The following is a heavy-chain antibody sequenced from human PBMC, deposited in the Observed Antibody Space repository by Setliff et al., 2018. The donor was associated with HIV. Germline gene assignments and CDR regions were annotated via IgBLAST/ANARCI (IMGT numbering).Heavy chain of an antibody. CDR3: ARDPAFRRYYDILTGYSPSWFDP. J-gene: IGHJ5*02. D-gene: IGHD3-9*01. CDR2: ISTYNGNT. V-gene: IGHV1-18*01. Sequence: ASVKVSCKASGYTFRSYGISWVRQAPGQGLEWMGWISTYNGNTNYAQKLQGRVTMTTDTSTSTAYMELRSLRSDDTAVYYCARDPAFRRYYDILTGYSPSWFDPWGQGTLVTVSS. CDR1: GYTFRSYG.